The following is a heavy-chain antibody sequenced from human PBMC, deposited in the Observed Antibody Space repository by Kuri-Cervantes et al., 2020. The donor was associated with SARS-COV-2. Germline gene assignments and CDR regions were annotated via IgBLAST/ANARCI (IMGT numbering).Heavy chain of an antibody. CDR3: ARGRGVIISALDY. V-gene: IGHV1-69*02. CDR1: GGTFSSYT. D-gene: IGHD3-10*01. CDR2: IIPILGIA. J-gene: IGHJ4*02. Sequence: SVKVSCKASGGTFSSYTISWVRQAPGQGLEWMGRIIPILGIANYAQKFQGRVTITADKSTSTAYMELSSLKSEDTAVYYCARGRGVIISALDYWGQGTLVTVSS.